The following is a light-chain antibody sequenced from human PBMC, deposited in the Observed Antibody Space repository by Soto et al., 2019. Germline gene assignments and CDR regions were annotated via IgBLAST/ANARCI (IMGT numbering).Light chain of an antibody. CDR1: QGISSY. V-gene: IGKV1-8*01. CDR2: DAS. Sequence: AIRMTQSPSSLSASTGDRVTITCRASQGISSYLAWYQQKPGKAPKLLIYDASSLESGVPSRFSGSGSGTEFTLTIASLQPDDFATYYCQQYNSYPWTFGQGTKVDIK. J-gene: IGKJ1*01. CDR3: QQYNSYPWT.